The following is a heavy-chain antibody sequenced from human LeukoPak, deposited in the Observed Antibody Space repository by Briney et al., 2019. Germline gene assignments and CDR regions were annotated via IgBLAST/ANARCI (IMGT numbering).Heavy chain of an antibody. CDR1: GYSLTSYW. Sequence: GESLKISCKGSGYSLTSYWIGWVRQMPGKGLEWMGIIYPGDSDTRYSPSFQGQVTISADKSISTACLQWSSLKASDTAMYYCARGYCSSTSCYAPYYGMDVWGKGTTVTVSS. V-gene: IGHV5-51*01. CDR3: ARGYCSSTSCYAPYYGMDV. CDR2: IYPGDSDT. D-gene: IGHD2-2*01. J-gene: IGHJ6*04.